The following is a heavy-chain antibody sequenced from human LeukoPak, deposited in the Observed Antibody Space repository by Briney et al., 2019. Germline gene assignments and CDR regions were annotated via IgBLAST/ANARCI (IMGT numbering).Heavy chain of an antibody. CDR2: ISYDGSNK. CDR3: ARDWADAFDI. D-gene: IGHD3-16*01. J-gene: IGHJ3*02. Sequence: PGGSLRLSCAASGFTFSSYAMHWVRQAPGKGLEWVAVISYDGSNKYYADSVKGRFIISRDNSKNTLYLQMNSLRAEDTAVYYCARDWADAFDIWGQGTMVTVSS. V-gene: IGHV3-30-3*01. CDR1: GFTFSSYA.